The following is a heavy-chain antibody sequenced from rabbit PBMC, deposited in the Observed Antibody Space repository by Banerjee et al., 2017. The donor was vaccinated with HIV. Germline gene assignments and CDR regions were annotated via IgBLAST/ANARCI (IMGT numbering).Heavy chain of an antibody. J-gene: IGHJ4*01. CDR2: IYSSNGDK. V-gene: IGHV1S47*01. D-gene: IGHD4-1*01. CDR3: ARDLAGVIGWNFNL. Sequence: QEQLVESGGGLVQPEGSLTLTCEASGSDISSNAMCWVRQAPGKGLESIACIYSSNGDKWYASWVNGRFTISRTSSTTVTLQMTSLTAADTATYFCARDLAGVIGWNFNLWGPGTLVTVS. CDR1: GSDISSNA.